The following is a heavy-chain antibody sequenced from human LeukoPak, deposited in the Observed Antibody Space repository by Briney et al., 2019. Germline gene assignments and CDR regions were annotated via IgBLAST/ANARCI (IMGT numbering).Heavy chain of an antibody. V-gene: IGHV1-2*06. Sequence: ASVKVSCKASGYTFTGYYMHWVRQAPGQGLEWMGRISPNSGGTNYAQKFQGRVTMTRDTSISTAYMELGRLRSDDTAVYYCARDTVGATPGFDYWGQGTLVTVSS. J-gene: IGHJ4*02. CDR1: GYTFTGYY. CDR2: ISPNSGGT. CDR3: ARDTVGATPGFDY. D-gene: IGHD1-26*01.